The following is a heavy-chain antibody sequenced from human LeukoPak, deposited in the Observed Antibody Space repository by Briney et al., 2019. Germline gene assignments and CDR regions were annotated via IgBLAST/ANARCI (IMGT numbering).Heavy chain of an antibody. CDR3: ARPGKGTRRGLWLVLL. CDR2: IYPGDSGT. V-gene: IGHV5-51*01. D-gene: IGHD6-6*01. CDR1: GYNYPYSD. J-gene: IGHJ2*01. Sequence: GESLKTYLQGSGYNYPYSDLDWGRQMPGKGLEWMGIIYPGDSGTRYSPSFQGHVTISADTSISTAFLQWSSLKASDSAMYYCARPGKGTRRGLWLVLLWGRGTLVTVSS.